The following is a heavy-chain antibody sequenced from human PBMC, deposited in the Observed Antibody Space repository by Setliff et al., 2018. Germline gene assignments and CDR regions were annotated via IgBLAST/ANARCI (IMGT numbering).Heavy chain of an antibody. CDR3: SRFGLYYEAVYGGGDYYYYGMDV. CDR2: ISAYNGNT. Sequence: ASVKVSCKASGYTFTSYAMHWVRQAPGQRLEWMGWISAYNGNTNYAQKLQGRVTMTTDTSTGTIYMELRSLRADDTAVYYCSRFGLYYEAVYGGGDYYYYGMDVWGQGTTVTVSS. J-gene: IGHJ6*02. V-gene: IGHV1-18*01. D-gene: IGHD3-16*01. CDR1: GYTFTSYA.